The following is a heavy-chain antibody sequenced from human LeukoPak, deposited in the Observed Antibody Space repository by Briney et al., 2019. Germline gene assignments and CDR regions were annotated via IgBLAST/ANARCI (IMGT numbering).Heavy chain of an antibody. CDR2: INHSGST. CDR3: ARLRGRYRHDAFDI. J-gene: IGHJ3*02. Sequence: SETLSLTCAVYGGSFSGYYWSWIRQPPGKGLEWIGEINHSGSTNYNPSLKSRVTISVDTSKNQFSLKLSSVTAADTAVYYCARLRGRYRHDAFDIWGQGTMVTVSS. CDR1: GGSFSGYY. V-gene: IGHV4-34*01. D-gene: IGHD1-26*01.